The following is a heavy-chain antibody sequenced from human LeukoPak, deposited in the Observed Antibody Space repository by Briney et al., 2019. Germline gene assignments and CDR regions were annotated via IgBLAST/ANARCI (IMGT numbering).Heavy chain of an antibody. V-gene: IGHV4-39*07. CDR3: ARHVWSSSGSEAFDI. D-gene: IGHD2-15*01. CDR1: GGSISSSSYY. J-gene: IGHJ3*02. CDR2: IYYSGST. Sequence: SETLSLTCTVSGGSISSSSYYWGWIRQPPGKGLEWIGSIYYSGSTYYNPSLKSRVTISVDTSKNQFSLKLSSVTAADTAVYYCARHVWSSSGSEAFDIWGQGTMVTVSS.